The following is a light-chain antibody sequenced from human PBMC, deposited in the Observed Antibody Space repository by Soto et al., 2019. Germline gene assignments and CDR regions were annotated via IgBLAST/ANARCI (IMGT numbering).Light chain of an antibody. CDR1: SSDVGAYDF. V-gene: IGLV2-14*03. J-gene: IGLJ1*01. Sequence: QSALTQPASVSGSPGQSITISCTGTSSDVGAYDFVSWYQQHPDKAPKLMIYEVSNRPSGVSNRFSGSKSINTATLTISGLQADDEADYYCSSYTSSSTRVFVTGTKVTV. CDR2: EVS. CDR3: SSYTSSSTRV.